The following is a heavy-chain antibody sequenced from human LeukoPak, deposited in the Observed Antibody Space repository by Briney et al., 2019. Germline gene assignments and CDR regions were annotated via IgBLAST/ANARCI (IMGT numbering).Heavy chain of an antibody. CDR2: INHSGST. Sequence: SQTLSLTCAVSGGSISSGGYSWSWIRQPPGKGLEWIGEINHSGSTNYNPSLKSRVTISVDTSKNQFSLKLSSVTAADTAVYYCARGRYYDYVWGSYRYGGPLGYWGQGTLVTVSS. V-gene: IGHV4-30-2*01. CDR3: ARGRYYDYVWGSYRYGGPLGY. J-gene: IGHJ4*02. CDR1: GGSISSGGYS. D-gene: IGHD3-16*02.